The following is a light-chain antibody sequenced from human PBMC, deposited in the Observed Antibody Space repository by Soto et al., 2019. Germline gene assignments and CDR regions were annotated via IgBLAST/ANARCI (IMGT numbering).Light chain of an antibody. CDR3: QSYDDSLGGHVI. V-gene: IGLV1-40*01. CDR1: SSYIGAGYD. Sequence: HSVLTQPPSVSGAPGQRVTISCTGSSSYIGAGYDVHWYQQLLGTAPKLLIYANTNRPSGVPDRFSGSKSGTSASLAITGLQAEDEADYYCQSYDDSLGGHVIFGGGTKLTVL. CDR2: ANT. J-gene: IGLJ2*01.